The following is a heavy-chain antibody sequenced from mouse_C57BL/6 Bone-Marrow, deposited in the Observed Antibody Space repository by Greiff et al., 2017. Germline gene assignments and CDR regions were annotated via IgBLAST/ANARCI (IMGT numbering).Heavy chain of an antibody. CDR3: ARAYDGYYPAWFAY. CDR2: IYPSDSET. J-gene: IGHJ3*01. V-gene: IGHV1-61*01. Sequence: QVQLQQPGAELVRPGSSVKLSCKASGYTFTSYWMDWVKQRPGQGLEWIGNIYPSDSETHYNQKFKVKATLTVDKSSSTAYMQLSSLTSEDSAVYYCARAYDGYYPAWFAYWGQGTLVTVSA. CDR1: GYTFTSYW. D-gene: IGHD2-3*01.